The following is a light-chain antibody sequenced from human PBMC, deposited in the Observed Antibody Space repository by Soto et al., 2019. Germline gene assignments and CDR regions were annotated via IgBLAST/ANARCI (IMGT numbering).Light chain of an antibody. CDR2: AAS. Sequence: DIQMTQSPSSLSASVGDRVTITCRASQTVSDYLNWYQQKPGKAPKLLIYAASTLQSGVPSRFSGDGSGTDFTLTITSLQPEDFATYVCQQSFSAPYTFGQGTKLEIK. CDR3: QQSFSAPYT. V-gene: IGKV1-39*01. CDR1: QTVSDY. J-gene: IGKJ2*01.